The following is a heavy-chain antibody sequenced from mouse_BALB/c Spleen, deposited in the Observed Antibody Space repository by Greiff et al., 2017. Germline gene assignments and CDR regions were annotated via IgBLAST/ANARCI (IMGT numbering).Heavy chain of an antibody. D-gene: IGHD2-2*01. CDR3: TRSLYGYDPAWFAY. V-gene: IGHV1S81*02. CDR1: GYTFTSYY. J-gene: IGHJ3*01. Sequence: VHLVESGAELVKPGASVKLSCKASGYTFTSYYMYWVKQRPGQGLEWIGEINPSNGGTNFNEKFKSKATLTVDKSSSTAYMQLSSLTSEDSAVYYCTRSLYGYDPAWFAYWGQGTLVTVSA. CDR2: INPSNGGT.